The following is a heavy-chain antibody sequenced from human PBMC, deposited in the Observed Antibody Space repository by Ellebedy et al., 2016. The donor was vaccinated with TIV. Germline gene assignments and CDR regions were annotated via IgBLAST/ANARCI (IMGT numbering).Heavy chain of an antibody. CDR3: ASDKERGLVDTAMVTPFDI. CDR2: INSDGSST. J-gene: IGHJ3*02. CDR1: GFTFSSYW. Sequence: GESLKISCAASGFTFSSYWMHWVRQAPGKGLVWVSRINSDGSSTSYADSVKGRFTISRDNAKNTLYLQMNSLRAEDTAVYYCASDKERGLVDTAMVTPFDIWGQGTMVTVSS. D-gene: IGHD5-18*01. V-gene: IGHV3-74*01.